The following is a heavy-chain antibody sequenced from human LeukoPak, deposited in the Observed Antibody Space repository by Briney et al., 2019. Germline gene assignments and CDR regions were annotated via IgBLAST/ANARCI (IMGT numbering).Heavy chain of an antibody. CDR1: GYSFTTYW. J-gene: IGHJ4*02. Sequence: GESLKISCKGSGYSFTTYWIGWVRQMPGKGLEWMGIIYPGDSTTTYSPSLQGQVTISADKSIRTAYLQWSSLKASDTAMYYCARQWLVTPYSLDYWGQGTLVTVSS. V-gene: IGHV5-51*01. CDR3: ARQWLVTPYSLDY. CDR2: IYPGDSTT. D-gene: IGHD6-19*01.